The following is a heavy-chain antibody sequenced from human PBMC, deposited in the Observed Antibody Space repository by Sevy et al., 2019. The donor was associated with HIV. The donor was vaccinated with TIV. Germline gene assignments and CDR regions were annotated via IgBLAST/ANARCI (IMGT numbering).Heavy chain of an antibody. J-gene: IGHJ4*02. CDR1: GFTVSSNY. Sequence: GESLKISCAASGFTVSSNYMSWVRQAPGKGLEWVSVIYSGGSTYYADPVKGRFTISRDNSKNTLYLQMNSLRAEDTAVYYCARVGDSGYARPGRYFDYWGQGTLVTVSS. CDR3: ARVGDSGYARPGRYFDY. CDR2: IYSGGST. V-gene: IGHV3-53*01. D-gene: IGHD5-12*01.